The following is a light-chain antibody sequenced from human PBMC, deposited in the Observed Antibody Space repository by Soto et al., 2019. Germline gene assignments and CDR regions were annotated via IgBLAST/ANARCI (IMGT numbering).Light chain of an antibody. V-gene: IGKV1-5*03. Sequence: DIQMTQSPSTLSASVGDRVTITCRASQSISSWLAWYQQKPGKAPKLLIYKASSLESGVPSRFSCSGSGTEFPLTLSSLQPDDFATYYCQQYNRYPFTFGPGTKVDIK. CDR1: QSISSW. CDR2: KAS. J-gene: IGKJ3*01. CDR3: QQYNRYPFT.